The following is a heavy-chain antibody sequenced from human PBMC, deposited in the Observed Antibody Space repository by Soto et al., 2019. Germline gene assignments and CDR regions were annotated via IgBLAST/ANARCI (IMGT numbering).Heavy chain of an antibody. CDR3: AKGIVVTLIEDAFQI. V-gene: IGHV3-23*01. D-gene: IGHD3-22*01. J-gene: IGHJ3*02. Sequence: VQLLESGGALVQSGGSLRLSCAASGFTFSDYAMTWVRQAPGKGLEWVSTLSGSGINAYYADSVKGRFTISRDNSKSTLYLQINTLRAEDTALYYCAKGIVVTLIEDAFQIWGQGTAVAVAS. CDR2: LSGSGINA. CDR1: GFTFSDYA.